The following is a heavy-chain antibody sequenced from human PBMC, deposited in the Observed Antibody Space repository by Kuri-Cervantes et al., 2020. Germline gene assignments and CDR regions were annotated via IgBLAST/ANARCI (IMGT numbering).Heavy chain of an antibody. J-gene: IGHJ3*02. D-gene: IGHD5-24*01. CDR1: GFTFSSYS. CDR2: ISSSSSTI. Sequence: GESPKISFAASGFTFSSYSMNRVRQAPGKGLEWVLYISSSSSTIYYADSVKGRFTISRDNAKNSLYLQMNSLRAEDTAVYYCARVEGKSDAFDIWGQGTMVTVSS. CDR3: ARVEGKSDAFDI. V-gene: IGHV3-48*04.